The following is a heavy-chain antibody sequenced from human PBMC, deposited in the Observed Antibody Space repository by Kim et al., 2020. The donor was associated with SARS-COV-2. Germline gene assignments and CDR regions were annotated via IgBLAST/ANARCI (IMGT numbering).Heavy chain of an antibody. CDR2: ISGSGGST. Sequence: GGSLRLSCAASGFTFSSYAMSWVRQAPGKGLEWVSAISGSGGSTYYADSVKGRFTISRDNSKNTLYLQMNSLRADDTAVYYCVVKDILTGYYTYWGQGPLVTVSS. CDR3: VVKDILTGYYTY. V-gene: IGHV3-23*01. CDR1: GFTFSSYA. J-gene: IGHJ4*02. D-gene: IGHD3-9*01.